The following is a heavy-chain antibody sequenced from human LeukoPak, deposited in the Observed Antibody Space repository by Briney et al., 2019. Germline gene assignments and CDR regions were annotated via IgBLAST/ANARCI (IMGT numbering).Heavy chain of an antibody. D-gene: IGHD3-22*01. CDR2: IYYSGST. V-gene: IGHV4-31*03. J-gene: IGHJ4*02. CDR3: ARADSSGYAYFDY. Sequence: SETLSLTCTVSGGSISSGGYYWSWIRQHPGKGLEGIGYIYYSGSTYYNPSLKSRVTISVDTSKNQFSLKLSSVTAADTAVYYCARADSSGYAYFDYWGQGTLVTVSS. CDR1: GGSISSGGYY.